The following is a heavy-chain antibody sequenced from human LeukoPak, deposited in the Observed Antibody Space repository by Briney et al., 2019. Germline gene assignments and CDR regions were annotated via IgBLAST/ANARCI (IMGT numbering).Heavy chain of an antibody. D-gene: IGHD6-6*01. J-gene: IGHJ6*03. CDR3: AKGGSSSGTYYYYYYMDV. CDR2: ISYDGSNK. CDR1: GFTFSSYG. Sequence: GGSLRLSCAASGFTFSSYGMHWVRQAPGEGLEWVAVISYDGSNKYYADSVKGRFTISRDNSKNTLYLQMNSLRAEDTAVYYCAKGGSSSGTYYYYYYMDVWGKGTTVTVSS. V-gene: IGHV3-30*18.